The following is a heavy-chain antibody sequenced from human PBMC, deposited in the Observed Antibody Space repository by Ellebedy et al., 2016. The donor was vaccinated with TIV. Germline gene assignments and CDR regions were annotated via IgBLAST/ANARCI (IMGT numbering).Heavy chain of an antibody. V-gene: IGHV1-18*01. CDR1: GYTFTSYG. CDR2: ISAYNGNT. CDR3: ARDTLLREYNWFDP. D-gene: IGHD3-10*01. Sequence: AASVKVSCKASGYTFTSYGISWVRQAPGQGLEWMGWISAYNGNTNYAQKLQGRVTMTTDTSTSTAYMELRSLISDDTAVYYCARDTLLREYNWFDPWGQGTLVTVSS. J-gene: IGHJ5*02.